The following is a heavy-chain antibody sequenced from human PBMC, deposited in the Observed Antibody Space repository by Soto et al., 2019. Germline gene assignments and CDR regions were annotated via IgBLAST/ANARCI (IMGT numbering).Heavy chain of an antibody. CDR1: GYTFTTYA. Sequence: QVQLVQSGAEVKKPGASVKVSCKASGYTFTTYAISWVRQAPGQGLEWLGWISTYNGNTNYAQKLQGRVTMTTDTSTSTVYMELRSLRSDDTAVYYCARAPGYTSDFYSPRYDYWGQGTLVTVSS. D-gene: IGHD6-13*01. J-gene: IGHJ4*02. V-gene: IGHV1-18*01. CDR2: ISTYNGNT. CDR3: ARAPGYTSDFYSPRYDY.